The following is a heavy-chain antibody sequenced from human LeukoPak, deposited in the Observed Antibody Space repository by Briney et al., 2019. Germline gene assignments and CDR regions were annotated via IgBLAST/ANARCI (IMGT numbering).Heavy chain of an antibody. CDR2: ISGSGGTT. V-gene: IGHV3-23*01. CDR3: AKDHRASGASSSYEY. D-gene: IGHD6-13*01. CDR1: GFSFRSYA. J-gene: IGHJ4*02. Sequence: GGSLRLSCAASGFSFRSYAMSWVRQAPGMGLEWASAISGSGGTTDYADSVKGRFTISRDNSKNTLYLQMNSLRAEDTAIYFCAKDHRASGASSSYEYWGQGTLVTVSS.